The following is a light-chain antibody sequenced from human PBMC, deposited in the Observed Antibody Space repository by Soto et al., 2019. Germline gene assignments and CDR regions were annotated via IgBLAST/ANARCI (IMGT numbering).Light chain of an antibody. V-gene: IGKV1-5*01. J-gene: IGKJ1*01. CDR1: QSISSW. CDR3: QHYNSYSEA. Sequence: IQMTHSPSTLPASLVDRVTITCRASQSISSWLAWYQQKPGKAPKLLIYDASSLESGVPSRFSGSGSGTEFTLTISSLQPDDFATYYCQHYNSYSEAFGQGTKVDIK. CDR2: DAS.